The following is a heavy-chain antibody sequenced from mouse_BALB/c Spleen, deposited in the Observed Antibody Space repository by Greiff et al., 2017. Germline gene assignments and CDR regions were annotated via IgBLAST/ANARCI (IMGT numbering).Heavy chain of an antibody. CDR1: GYTFTSYV. D-gene: IGHD2-2*01. Sequence: VQLKESGPELVKPGASVKMSCKASGYTFTSYVMHWVKQKPGQGLEWIGYINPYNDGTKYNEKFKGKATLPSDKSSRTAYMELSSLTSEDSAVYYGESGGLRRGYYYAMDYWGQGTSVTVSS. CDR3: ESGGLRRGYYYAMDY. CDR2: INPYNDGT. J-gene: IGHJ4*01. V-gene: IGHV1-14*01.